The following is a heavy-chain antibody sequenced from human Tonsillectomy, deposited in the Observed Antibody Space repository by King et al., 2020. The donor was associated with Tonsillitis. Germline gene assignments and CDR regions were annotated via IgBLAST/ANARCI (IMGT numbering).Heavy chain of an antibody. CDR3: AYRPVGATFFDY. Sequence: ITLQESGPTLVKPTQTLTLTCTFSEFSLSTSGVGVGWIRQPPGKALEWLALIYWNDDKRYSPSLKSRLTITKDTSKNQVVLTMTNMDPVDTATYYCAYRPVGATFFDYWGQGTLVTVSS. CDR2: IYWNDDK. V-gene: IGHV2-5*01. CDR1: EFSLSTSGVG. D-gene: IGHD1-26*01. J-gene: IGHJ4*02.